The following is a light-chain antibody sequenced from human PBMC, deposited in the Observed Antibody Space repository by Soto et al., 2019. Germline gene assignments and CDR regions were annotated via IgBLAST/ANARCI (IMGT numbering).Light chain of an antibody. V-gene: IGLV1-44*01. Sequence: QSVLTQPPSASGTPGQMVTISCSGSSSNIGSNTVNWYQQLPGTAPKLLIYSNNQRPSGVPDRFSGSKSGTSASLAISGLQSEDEADYYCAAWDDSLNGYVLGTGTKLTVL. CDR1: SSNIGSNT. CDR3: AAWDDSLNGYV. J-gene: IGLJ1*01. CDR2: SNN.